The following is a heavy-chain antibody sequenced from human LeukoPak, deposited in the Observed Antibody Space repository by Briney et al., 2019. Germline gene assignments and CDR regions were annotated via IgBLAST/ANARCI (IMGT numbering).Heavy chain of an antibody. CDR2: INQDGSKR. CDR3: ARAGFPSAFDI. J-gene: IGHJ3*02. D-gene: IGHD1-1*01. V-gene: IGHV3-7*03. CDR1: GFPFSNYW. Sequence: GGSLRLSCAASGFPFSNYWMSWVGQAPGKGLEWVANINQDGSKRYYADSVKGRFTISRDDAKNSVYLQMNSLRPEDTAVYYCARAGFPSAFDIWGQGAMVTVSS.